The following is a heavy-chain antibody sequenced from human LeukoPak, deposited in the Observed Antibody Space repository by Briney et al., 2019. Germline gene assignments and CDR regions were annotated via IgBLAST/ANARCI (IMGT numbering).Heavy chain of an antibody. J-gene: IGHJ4*02. CDR1: GGSISSSSYY. CDR3: AKLKTDIVGPFDY. Sequence: ETLSLTCTVSGGSISSSSYYWGWVRQAPGKGLEWVSAISGSGGSTYYADSVKGRFTISRDNSKNTLYLQMNSLRAEDTAVYYCAKLKTDIVGPFDYWGQGTLVTVSS. D-gene: IGHD2-15*01. CDR2: ISGSGGST. V-gene: IGHV3-23*01.